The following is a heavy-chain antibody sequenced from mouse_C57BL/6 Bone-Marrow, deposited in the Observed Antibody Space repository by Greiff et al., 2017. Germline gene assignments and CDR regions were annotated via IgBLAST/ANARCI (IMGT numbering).Heavy chain of an antibody. D-gene: IGHD1-1*01. J-gene: IGHJ2*01. V-gene: IGHV1-55*01. CDR3: ACAHYYGSSGDY. Sequence: QVQLQQPGAELVKPGASVKMSCTASGYTFTSYWITWVRQTPGQGLEWIGDIYPGSGSTNYNEKFKSKATLTVDTSSSTAYMQLSSLTSEDSAVYYCACAHYYGSSGDYWGQGTTLTVSS. CDR1: GYTFTSYW. CDR2: IYPGSGST.